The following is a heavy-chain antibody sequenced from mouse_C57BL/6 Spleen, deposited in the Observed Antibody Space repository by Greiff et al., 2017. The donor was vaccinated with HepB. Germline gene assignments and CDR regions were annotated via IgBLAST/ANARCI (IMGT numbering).Heavy chain of an antibody. CDR2: ISYDGSN. V-gene: IGHV3-6*01. J-gene: IGHJ3*01. CDR1: GYSITSGYY. Sequence: ESGPGLVKPSQSLSLTCSVTGYSITSGYYWNWIRQFPGNKLEWMGYISYDGSNNYNPSLKNRISITRDTSKNQFFLKLNSVTTEDTATYYCARGAYDYDVAYWGQGTLVTVSA. D-gene: IGHD2-4*01. CDR3: ARGAYDYDVAY.